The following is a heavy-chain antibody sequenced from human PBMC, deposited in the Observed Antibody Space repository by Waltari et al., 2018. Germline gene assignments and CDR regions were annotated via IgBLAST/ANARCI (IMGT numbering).Heavy chain of an antibody. CDR3: SRGAPMDY. J-gene: IGHJ4*02. CDR1: GGFMNPYY. Sequence: QVQLQESGPELVKPSETLSLTCNVSGGFMNPYYWNWIRQSTGNGLEWVGRIYFTGITDYNPSLKSRVDTSVDVSKRQFSLKLKSVTAADTAIYYCSRGAPMDYWSQGTLVTVS. V-gene: IGHV4-4*07. CDR2: IYFTGIT. D-gene: IGHD1-26*01.